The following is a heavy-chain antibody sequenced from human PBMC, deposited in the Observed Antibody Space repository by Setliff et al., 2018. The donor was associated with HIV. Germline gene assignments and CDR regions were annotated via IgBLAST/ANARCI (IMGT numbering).Heavy chain of an antibody. CDR3: ARGADKWGYESYFDY. D-gene: IGHD7-27*01. Sequence: ASVKVSCKASGYTFTNYAIHWVRQAPGQWLEWMGWINAATGNTKYSQDFQGRVTINRDTSARTAYMELSSLRSEDTAVYYCARGADKWGYESYFDYWGQGSLVTVSS. CDR2: INAATGNT. CDR1: GYTFTNYA. J-gene: IGHJ4*02. V-gene: IGHV1-3*03.